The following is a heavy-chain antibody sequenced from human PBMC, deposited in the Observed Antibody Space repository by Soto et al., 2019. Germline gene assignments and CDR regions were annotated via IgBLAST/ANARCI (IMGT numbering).Heavy chain of an antibody. J-gene: IGHJ6*02. D-gene: IGHD5-18*01. CDR1: GYTFTRYG. CDR2: ISAYNGNT. V-gene: IGHV1-18*01. Sequence: QVQLVQSGAEVKKPGASVKVSCKASGYTFTRYGISWVRQAPGQGLEWVGWISAYNGNTNYAQKLQGRVTMTKDTSTSTVYVELRSLRSDDTAGYYCARLDSDYDYYYAMDVWGQGTTVTVSS. CDR3: ARLDSDYDYYYAMDV.